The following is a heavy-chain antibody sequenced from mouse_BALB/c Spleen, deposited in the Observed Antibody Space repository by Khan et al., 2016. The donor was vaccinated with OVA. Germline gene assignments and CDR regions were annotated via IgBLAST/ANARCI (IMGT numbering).Heavy chain of an antibody. CDR3: ASIYDNYFDY. V-gene: IGHV1-87*01. J-gene: IGHJ2*01. Sequence: QVQLQQSGAELARPGASVKLSCKASGYTFTNYWMQWVKQRPGQGLEWIGAIYPGDGVTKSTQKFKGKATLPPDTSSSTAYMQLSSLASEDSAVYYCASIYDNYFDYWGQGTTLTVAS. D-gene: IGHD1-1*01. CDR1: GYTFTNYW. CDR2: IYPGDGVT.